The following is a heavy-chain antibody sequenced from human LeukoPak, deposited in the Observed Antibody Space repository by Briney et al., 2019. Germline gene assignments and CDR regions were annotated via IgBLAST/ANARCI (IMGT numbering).Heavy chain of an antibody. CDR2: ISSSSSTI. D-gene: IGHD6-19*01. V-gene: IGHV3-48*02. CDR1: GFTFSSYS. J-gene: IGHJ6*03. CDR3: ARSEGSGWGLLAYYYYYMDV. Sequence: GGSLRLSCAASGFTFSSYSMNWVRQAPGKGLEWVSYISSSSSTIYYADSVKGRFTISRDNAKNSLYLQMNSLRDEDTAVYYCARSEGSGWGLLAYYYYYMDVWGKGTTVTVS.